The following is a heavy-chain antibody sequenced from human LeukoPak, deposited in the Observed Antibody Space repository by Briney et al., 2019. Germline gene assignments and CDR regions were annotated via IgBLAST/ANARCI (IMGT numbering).Heavy chain of an antibody. CDR1: GFTFSSHS. Sequence: GGSLRLSCAASGFTFSSHSMNWVRQAPGKGLEWVSYISSSSSTIYYADSVKGRFTISRDNAKNSLYLQMNSLRDEDTAVYYCAREPRGEQGYFDYWGQGTLVTVSS. D-gene: IGHD2-21*01. J-gene: IGHJ4*02. V-gene: IGHV3-48*02. CDR3: AREPRGEQGYFDY. CDR2: ISSSSSTI.